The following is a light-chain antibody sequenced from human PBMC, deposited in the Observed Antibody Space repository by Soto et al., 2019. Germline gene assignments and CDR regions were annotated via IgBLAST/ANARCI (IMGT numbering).Light chain of an antibody. CDR1: QVIRND. V-gene: IGKV1-6*01. J-gene: IGKJ1*01. CDR2: DAS. Sequence: AIQMTQSPSSLSASVGDRVTISCRASQVIRNDLAWYQQKPGKAPKLLIYDASRLQSGVPSRFSGSRSVTDFTLTISSLQPEDFSTYYCLQNYDYPRTFGQGTKVEIK. CDR3: LQNYDYPRT.